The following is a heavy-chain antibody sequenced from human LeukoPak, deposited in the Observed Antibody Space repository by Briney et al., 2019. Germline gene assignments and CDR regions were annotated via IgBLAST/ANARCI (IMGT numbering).Heavy chain of an antibody. CDR1: GGTFSSYA. CDR2: ISAYNGNT. CDR3: ARERGNYGEMDY. D-gene: IGHD4-17*01. Sequence: ASVKVSCKASGGTFSSYAISWVRQAPGQGLEWMGWISAYNGNTNYAQKLQGRVTMTTDTSTSTAYMELRSLRSDDTAVYYCARERGNYGEMDYWGQGTLVTVSS. J-gene: IGHJ4*02. V-gene: IGHV1-18*01.